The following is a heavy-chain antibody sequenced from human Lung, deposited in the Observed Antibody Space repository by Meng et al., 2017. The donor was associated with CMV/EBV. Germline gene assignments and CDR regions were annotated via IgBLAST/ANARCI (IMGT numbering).Heavy chain of an antibody. D-gene: IGHD3-3*01. CDR1: GFTFSSYS. V-gene: IGHV3-48*04. CDR3: ARVRGGTGIFAMDV. Sequence: GQSXRLXXTGSGFTFSSYSMNWVRPAAGNGLEWVSYINRTGVMINYADFVKGRLTISRDNARNSVYLQMNSLRAEDTAVYFCARVRGGTGIFAMDVWGQGXTVXVSS. CDR2: INRTGVMI. J-gene: IGHJ6*02.